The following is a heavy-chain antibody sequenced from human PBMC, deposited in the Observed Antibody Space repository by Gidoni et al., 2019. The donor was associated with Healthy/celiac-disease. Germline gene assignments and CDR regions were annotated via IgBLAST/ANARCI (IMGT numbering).Heavy chain of an antibody. V-gene: IGHV3-33*01. CDR3: ARDGCSGGSCYSSYYYYGMDV. D-gene: IGHD2-15*01. CDR2: IWYDGSNK. CDR1: GFTFSSYG. Sequence: QVQLVESGGGVVQPGRSLRLSCAASGFTFSSYGMHWVRQATGKGLDWVAVIWYDGSNKYYADSVKGRFTISRDNSKNTLYLQMNSLRAEDTAVYYCARDGCSGGSCYSSYYYYGMDVWGQGTTVTVSS. J-gene: IGHJ6*02.